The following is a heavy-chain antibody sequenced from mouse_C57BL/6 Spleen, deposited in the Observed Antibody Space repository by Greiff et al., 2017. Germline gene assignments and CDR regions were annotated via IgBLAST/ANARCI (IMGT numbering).Heavy chain of an antibody. Sequence: QVQLQQPGAELVMPGASVKLSCKASGYIFTSYWMHWVKQRPGQGLEWIGEIDPSDSYTNYNQKFKGKSTLTVDKSSSTAYMQLSSLTSEDSAVYYCARRSFGYFDYWGQGTTLTVSS. CDR2: IDPSDSYT. CDR1: GYIFTSYW. V-gene: IGHV1-69*01. CDR3: ARRSFGYFDY. J-gene: IGHJ2*01.